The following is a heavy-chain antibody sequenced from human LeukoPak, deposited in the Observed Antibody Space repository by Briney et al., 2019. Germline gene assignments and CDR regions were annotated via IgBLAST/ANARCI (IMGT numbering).Heavy chain of an antibody. V-gene: IGHV3-23*01. J-gene: IGHJ4*02. D-gene: IGHD3-22*01. CDR1: GVTLSNYG. CDR3: AKRGVVIRVILVGFHKEAYYFDS. Sequence: QPGGSLRLSCAVSGVTLSNYGMSWVRQAPGKGLKWVAGISDSGGSTNYADSVKGRFTISRDNPKNTLYLQMNSLRAEDTAMYFCAKRGVVIRVILVGFHKEAYYFDSWGQGALVTVSS. CDR2: ISDSGGST.